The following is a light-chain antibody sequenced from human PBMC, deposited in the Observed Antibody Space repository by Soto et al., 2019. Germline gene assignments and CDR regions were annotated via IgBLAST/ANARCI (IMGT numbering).Light chain of an antibody. CDR3: HQRSNGPPWT. V-gene: IGKV3-11*01. J-gene: IGKJ1*01. CDR2: DAS. Sequence: EIVLTHSPATLSLSPWEIGTLSCRASQSVGSSLAWYQQRPGQAPRLLIFDASKRATGIPPRFSGSGSTTDFTLIISSLEPEDFAVYYCHQRSNGPPWTFGQGTKVDIK. CDR1: QSVGSS.